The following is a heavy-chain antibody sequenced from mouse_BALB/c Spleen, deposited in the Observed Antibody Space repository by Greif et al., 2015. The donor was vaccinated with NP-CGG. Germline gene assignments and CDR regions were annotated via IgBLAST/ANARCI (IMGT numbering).Heavy chain of an antibody. Sequence: QVQLQQSGAELAKPGASVKMSCKASGYTFTSYWMHWVKQRPGQGLEWIGYINPSTGYTEYNQKFKDKATLTADKSSSTAYMQLSSLTSEDSAVYYCARGLLLRSYFDYWGQGTTLTVSS. D-gene: IGHD1-1*01. CDR1: GYTFTSYW. J-gene: IGHJ2*01. CDR2: INPSTGYT. V-gene: IGHV1-7*01. CDR3: ARGLLLRSYFDY.